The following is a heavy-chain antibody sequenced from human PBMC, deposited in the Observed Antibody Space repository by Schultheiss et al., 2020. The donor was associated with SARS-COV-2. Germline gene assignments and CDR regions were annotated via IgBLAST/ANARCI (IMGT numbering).Heavy chain of an antibody. J-gene: IGHJ5*02. CDR3: ARLPTGWPNWFDA. V-gene: IGHV5-51*01. CDR2: IHPRDSDT. Sequence: GGSLRLSCKASGYSFINYWIAWVRQMPGKGLEWMGNIHPRDSDTRYSPSFQGQVTISADKSTNTAYLQWNSLKASDTAMYYCARLPTGWPNWFDAWGQGTLVTVSS. CDR1: GYSFINYW. D-gene: IGHD2-15*01.